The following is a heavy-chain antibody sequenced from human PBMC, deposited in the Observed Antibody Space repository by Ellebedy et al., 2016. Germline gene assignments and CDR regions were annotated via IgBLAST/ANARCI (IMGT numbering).Heavy chain of an antibody. CDR3: SRCRNVVADYAEYFHD. J-gene: IGHJ1*01. D-gene: IGHD2-15*01. V-gene: IGHV1-3*01. CDR1: GYIFTNYA. Sequence: ASVKVSCRASGYIFTNYAIHWVRQAPGQRPEWMGWINAGNGNTKYSQKFQGRVTITRDTSANTAYMELSSLRSEDTAVYYCSRCRNVVADYAEYFHDWGQGTLVTVSS. CDR2: INAGNGNT.